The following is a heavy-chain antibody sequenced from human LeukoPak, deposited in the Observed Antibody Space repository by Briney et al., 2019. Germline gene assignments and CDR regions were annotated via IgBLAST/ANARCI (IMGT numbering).Heavy chain of an antibody. CDR3: ATIKRGNIFGYFDF. D-gene: IGHD5-18*01. J-gene: IGHJ4*02. V-gene: IGHV4-59*11. CDR1: GASMNTHY. Sequence: SETLSLTCAVSGASMNTHYWSWIRQPPGKGLEWIGYMLDTVTTKDNPSLKSRFTLSADTPKNQCSLRLTSVTAADTAVYYCATIKRGNIFGYFDFWGQGIPVTVSS. CDR2: MLDTVTT.